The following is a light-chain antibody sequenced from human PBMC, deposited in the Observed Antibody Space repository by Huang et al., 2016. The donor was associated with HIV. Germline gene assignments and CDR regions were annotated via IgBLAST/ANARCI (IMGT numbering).Light chain of an antibody. CDR1: QSILHSNGYNY. J-gene: IGKJ2*01. Sequence: DIVMTQSPLSLAVTPGEPASISCRSSQSILHSNGYNYLDWYVQKPGQSPQRLIYIGSNRASGVPDRISGGGSGVEFTLKISRVEAEDVGVYYCMQAQQTPYTFGPGTKLEIK. CDR2: IGS. V-gene: IGKV2-28*01. CDR3: MQAQQTPYT.